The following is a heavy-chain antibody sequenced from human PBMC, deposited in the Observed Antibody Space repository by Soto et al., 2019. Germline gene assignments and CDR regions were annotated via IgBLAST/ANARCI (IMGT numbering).Heavy chain of an antibody. D-gene: IGHD3-3*01. V-gene: IGHV4-4*02. CDR2: IYHSGST. CDR1: GGSISSSNW. Sequence: PSETLSLTCAVSGGSISSSNWWSWVRQPPGKGLEWIGEIYHSGSTNYNPSLKSRVTISVDKSKNQFSLKLSSVTAADTAVYYWARARGEWGIFFEYNKGGQGPLFTFS. J-gene: IGHJ4*02. CDR3: ARARGEWGIFFEYNK.